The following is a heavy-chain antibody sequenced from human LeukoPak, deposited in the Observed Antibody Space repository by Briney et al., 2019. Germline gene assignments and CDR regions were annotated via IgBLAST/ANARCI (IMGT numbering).Heavy chain of an antibody. D-gene: IGHD2-15*01. CDR1: GGSTNSYY. J-gene: IGHJ4*02. CDR2: IYASGST. CDR3: ARGPSGNGGSCYYFDY. Sequence: SETLSHTCTDPGGSTNSYYWSWLRRPAGKGLEWIGRIYASGSTNYNPSLKSRVTMSVDTSKNQFSLKLISVTAADTAVYLCARGPSGNGGSCYYFDYWGQGTLVTVSP. V-gene: IGHV4-4*07.